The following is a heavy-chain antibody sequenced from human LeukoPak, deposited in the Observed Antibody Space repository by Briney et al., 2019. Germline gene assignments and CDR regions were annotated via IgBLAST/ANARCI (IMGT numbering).Heavy chain of an antibody. Sequence: AASVKVSCKASGGTFSSYAISWVRQAPGQGLEWMGGIIPIFGTANYAQKFQGRVTITADESTSTAYMELSSLRSEDTAVYYCAGAPYYYDSSGYSDPFDIWGQGTMVTVSS. V-gene: IGHV1-69*13. CDR2: IIPIFGTA. CDR3: AGAPYYYDSSGYSDPFDI. D-gene: IGHD3-22*01. CDR1: GGTFSSYA. J-gene: IGHJ3*02.